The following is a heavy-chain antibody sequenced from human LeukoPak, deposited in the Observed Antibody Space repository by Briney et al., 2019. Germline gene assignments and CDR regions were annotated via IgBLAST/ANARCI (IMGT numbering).Heavy chain of an antibody. D-gene: IGHD3-16*01. CDR2: ISSSGIAM. Sequence: PGGSLRLSCAASGFTFSSYDMNWVRQAPGKGLGWVSYISSSGIAMYFADSVKGRFTLSRDNAKNSLYLQLNSLRAEDTAIYYCAREGGGQRDAFDFWGQGTLVTVSS. CDR3: AREGGGQRDAFDF. J-gene: IGHJ3*01. V-gene: IGHV3-48*03. CDR1: GFTFSSYD.